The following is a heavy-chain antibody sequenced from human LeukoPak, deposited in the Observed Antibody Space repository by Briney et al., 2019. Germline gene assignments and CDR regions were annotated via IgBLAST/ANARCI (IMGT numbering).Heavy chain of an antibody. J-gene: IGHJ4*02. Sequence: GGSLRLSCVASGFSFSTFSMSWVRQAPGKGLEWVANVIQDGSEKYYVDSVKGRFTISRDNSKNSLYLQMTSLRDEDTAIYYCAKTYYYSSGNFWGQGTLVTVSS. CDR1: GFSFSTFS. V-gene: IGHV3-7*01. CDR2: VIQDGSEK. CDR3: AKTYYYSSGNF. D-gene: IGHD3-10*01.